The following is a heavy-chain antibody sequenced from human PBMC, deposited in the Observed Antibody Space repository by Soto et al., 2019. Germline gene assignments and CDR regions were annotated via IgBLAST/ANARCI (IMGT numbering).Heavy chain of an antibody. CDR1: GGTLSSYA. CDR3: ATTDYYDSSGYISFDI. CDR2: IIPIFGTA. Sequence: SVKVSCKASGGTLSSYAISWVRQAPGQGLEWMGGIIPIFGTANYAQKFQGRVTITEDESTSTAYMELSSLRSEDTAVYYCATTDYYDSSGYISFDIWGQGTMVTVSS. D-gene: IGHD3-22*01. V-gene: IGHV1-69*13. J-gene: IGHJ3*02.